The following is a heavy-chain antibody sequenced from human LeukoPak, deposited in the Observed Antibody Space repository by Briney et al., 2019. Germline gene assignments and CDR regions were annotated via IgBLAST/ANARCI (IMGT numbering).Heavy chain of an antibody. J-gene: IGHJ5*02. V-gene: IGHV3-48*01. D-gene: IGHD5-12*01. CDR3: ARDSGNSGYGCDL. CDR1: GFIFSQYS. Sequence: GGSLRLSCAASGFIFSQYSMNWVRQAPGKGLEWVSHIRSSSETFYADSVKGRFTISRDNARNSLYLQMNNLRGEDTAIYYCARDSGNSGYGCDLWGQGTLVTVSS. CDR2: IRSSSET.